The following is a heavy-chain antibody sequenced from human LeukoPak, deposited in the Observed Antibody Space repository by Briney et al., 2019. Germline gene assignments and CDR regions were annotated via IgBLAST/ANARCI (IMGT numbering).Heavy chain of an antibody. Sequence: GGSLRLSCAASGFTFSNAWMSWVRQAPGKGLEWVSIISSGSSAIFSADALKGRFTISRDDAKNLLYLDMNSLRAEDTAVYYCARGHTAVTRHFDFWGQGTLVTVSS. J-gene: IGHJ4*02. D-gene: IGHD4-17*01. CDR3: ARGHTAVTRHFDF. CDR1: GFTFSNAW. CDR2: ISSGSSAI. V-gene: IGHV3-21*01.